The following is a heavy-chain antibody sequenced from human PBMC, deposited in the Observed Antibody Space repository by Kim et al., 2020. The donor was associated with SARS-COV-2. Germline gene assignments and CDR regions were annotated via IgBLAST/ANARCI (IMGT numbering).Heavy chain of an antibody. V-gene: IGHV4-59*01. CDR1: GGSISSYY. CDR2: IYYSGST. CDR3: ARCPIYYDSSGYDAFDI. D-gene: IGHD3-22*01. Sequence: SETLSLTCTVSGGSISSYYWSWIRQPPGKGLEWIGYIYYSGSTNYNPSLKSRVTISVDTSKNQFSLKLSSVTAADTAVYYCARCPIYYDSSGYDAFDIWGQGTMVTVSS. J-gene: IGHJ3*02.